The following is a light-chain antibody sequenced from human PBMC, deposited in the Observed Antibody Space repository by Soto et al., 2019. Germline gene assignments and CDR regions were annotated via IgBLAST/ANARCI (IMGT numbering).Light chain of an antibody. J-gene: IGKJ3*01. V-gene: IGKV3-15*01. Sequence: EIVMTQSPATLSVSPGERATLSCRASQSIRSNYLAWYQQKPGQAPRLLIHEISTRAPGIPARFSGSGSGTEFTLTISSLQSEDLAVYVCQQYSAWPLTFGPGTKVDL. CDR3: QQYSAWPLT. CDR1: QSIRSN. CDR2: EIS.